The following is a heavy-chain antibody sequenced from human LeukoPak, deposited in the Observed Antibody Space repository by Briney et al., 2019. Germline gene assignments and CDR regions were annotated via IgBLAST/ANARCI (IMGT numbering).Heavy chain of an antibody. Sequence: GASVKVSCKASGYTFTTYDINWVRQAPGQGLEWMGWMNPNSGNTGYAQKFQGRVTMTRNTSISTAYMELGSLRSEDTAVYYCARGRGSGHKENWFDPWGQGTLVTVSS. J-gene: IGHJ5*02. CDR3: ARGRGSGHKENWFDP. D-gene: IGHD6-19*01. CDR2: MNPNSGNT. V-gene: IGHV1-8*01. CDR1: GYTFTTYD.